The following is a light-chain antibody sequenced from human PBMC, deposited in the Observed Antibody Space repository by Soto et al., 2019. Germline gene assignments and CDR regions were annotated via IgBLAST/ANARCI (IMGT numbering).Light chain of an antibody. J-gene: IGKJ5*01. Sequence: DIQMTQSPSSLSASVGARVTISCQASQDIGDSFNWYQQKEGRTPKLLIYDSLHLEPGVPSRFSGSRSGTRFSLTISSMQPEDVATYFCQQYGSLPITFGQGTQL. CDR3: QQYGSLPIT. CDR2: DSL. CDR1: QDIGDS. V-gene: IGKV1-33*01.